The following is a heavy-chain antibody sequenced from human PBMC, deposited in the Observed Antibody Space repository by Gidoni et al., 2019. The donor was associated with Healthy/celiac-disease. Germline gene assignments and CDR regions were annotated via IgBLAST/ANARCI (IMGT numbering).Heavy chain of an antibody. CDR3: TRHLAVAGIGFDY. CDR1: GFTFGDYA. D-gene: IGHD6-19*01. V-gene: IGHV3-49*03. CDR2: IRSKAYGGTT. Sequence: EVQLVESGGGLVQPGRSLRLSCTASGFTFGDYAMNWFRQAPGKGLEWVGFIRSKAYGGTTEYAASVKGRFTISRDDSKSIAYLQMNSLKTEDTAVYYCTRHLAVAGIGFDYWGQGTLVTVSS. J-gene: IGHJ4*02.